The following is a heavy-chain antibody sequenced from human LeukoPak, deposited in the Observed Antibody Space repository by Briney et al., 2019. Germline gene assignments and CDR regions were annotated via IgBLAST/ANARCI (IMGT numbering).Heavy chain of an antibody. V-gene: IGHV1-46*01. Sequence: ASVKVSCKASGYTFTSYYMHWVRQAPGQGLEWMGIINPSGGSTGYAQKFQGRVTMTRDTSTSTVYMELSSLRSEDTAVYYCARDIAAAGPIDYWGQGTLVTVSS. CDR2: INPSGGST. CDR1: GYTFTSYY. CDR3: ARDIAAAGPIDY. J-gene: IGHJ4*02. D-gene: IGHD6-13*01.